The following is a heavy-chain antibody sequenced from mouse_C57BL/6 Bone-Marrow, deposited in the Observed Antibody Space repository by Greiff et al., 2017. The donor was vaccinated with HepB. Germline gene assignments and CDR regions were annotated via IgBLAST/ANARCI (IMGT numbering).Heavy chain of an antibody. CDR1: GYSFTGYF. CDR2: INPYNGDT. J-gene: IGHJ3*01. Sequence: EVQLQQSGPELVKPGDSVKISCKASGYSFTGYFMNWVMQSHGKSLEWIGRINPYNGDTFYNQKFKGKATLTVDKSSSTAYMELRSLTSEDSAVYYCTRSDDGYYRYWFAYWGQGTLVTVSA. V-gene: IGHV1-20*01. D-gene: IGHD2-3*01. CDR3: TRSDDGYYRYWFAY.